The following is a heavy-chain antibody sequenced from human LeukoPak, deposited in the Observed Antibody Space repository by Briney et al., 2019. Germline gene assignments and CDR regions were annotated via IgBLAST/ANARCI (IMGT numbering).Heavy chain of an antibody. V-gene: IGHV3-30*04. Sequence: GSLRLSCAASGFTFSSYAMHWVRQAPGKGLEWVAVISYDGSNKYYADSVKGRFTISRDNSKNTLYLQMNSLRAEDTAVYYCARDTLYGAGYSSSYAWGQGTLVTVSS. J-gene: IGHJ5*02. D-gene: IGHD6-6*01. CDR2: ISYDGSNK. CDR1: GFTFSSYA. CDR3: ARDTLYGAGYSSSYA.